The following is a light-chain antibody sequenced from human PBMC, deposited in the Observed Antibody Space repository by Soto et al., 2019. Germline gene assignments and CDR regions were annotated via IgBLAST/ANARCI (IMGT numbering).Light chain of an antibody. Sequence: QMTQSPSSLYASVGDTVTITCRASQTITGYLNWYQQKPGKAPELLIYLTSNLQSGVPSRFSGSGSATDFSLTISSLQPEDFATYYCQQTSITPRTFGQGTKVDIK. CDR2: LTS. CDR1: QTITGY. V-gene: IGKV1-39*01. CDR3: QQTSITPRT. J-gene: IGKJ1*01.